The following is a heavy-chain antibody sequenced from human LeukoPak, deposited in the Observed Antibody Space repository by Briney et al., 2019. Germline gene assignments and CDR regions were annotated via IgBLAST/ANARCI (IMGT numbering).Heavy chain of an antibody. CDR2: INTITGNP. Sequence: ASAKVSCTGSGYMFTSYTISWVRQGPGQGRERVGWINTITGNPTYAQGFTGRFVFSLDTSVSTAYLQVSNLRAEDTAVYYCAKVAPMIRGPYYFYYMEVWGKGTTVTVSS. V-gene: IGHV7-4-1*02. D-gene: IGHD3-10*01. CDR3: AKVAPMIRGPYYFYYMEV. J-gene: IGHJ6*03. CDR1: GYMFTSYT.